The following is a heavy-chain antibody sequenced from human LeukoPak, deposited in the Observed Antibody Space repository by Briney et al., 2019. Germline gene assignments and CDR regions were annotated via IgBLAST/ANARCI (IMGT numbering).Heavy chain of an antibody. CDR2: IYYSGST. J-gene: IGHJ5*02. D-gene: IGHD6-19*01. Sequence: PSETLSLTCTVSGGSISSYYWSWIRQPPGKGLEWIGYIYYSGSTNYNPSLKSRVTISVDTSKNQFSLKLRSVTAADTAVYYCARFSSGWSGPGFDPWGQGTLVTVSS. V-gene: IGHV4-59*08. CDR3: ARFSSGWSGPGFDP. CDR1: GGSISSYY.